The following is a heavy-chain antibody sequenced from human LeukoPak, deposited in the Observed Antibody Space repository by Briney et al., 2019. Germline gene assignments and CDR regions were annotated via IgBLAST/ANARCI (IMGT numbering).Heavy chain of an antibody. J-gene: IGHJ5*02. CDR1: GFTVSSNY. CDR3: AGRGYSYGPRWFDP. Sequence: PGGSLRLSCAASGFTVSSNYMSWVRQAPGKGLEWVSVIYSGGSTYYADSVKGRFTISRDNSKNTLYLQMNSLRAEDTAVYYCAGRGYSYGPRWFDPWGQRTLVTVSS. V-gene: IGHV3-66*02. D-gene: IGHD5-18*01. CDR2: IYSGGST.